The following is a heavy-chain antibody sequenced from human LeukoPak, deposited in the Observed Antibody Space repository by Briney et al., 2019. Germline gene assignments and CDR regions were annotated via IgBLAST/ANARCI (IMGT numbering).Heavy chain of an antibody. CDR2: ISGSGGST. Sequence: RAGGSLRLSCAASGFTFSRYGMSWVRQAPGKGLEWVSAISGSGGSTYYADSVKGRFTISRDNSKNTLYLQMKSLRAEDTALYYYARRGYHDYSGFDYWGQGTLVTVSS. V-gene: IGHV3-23*01. CDR3: ARRGYHDYSGFDY. J-gene: IGHJ4*02. D-gene: IGHD1-26*01. CDR1: GFTFSRYG.